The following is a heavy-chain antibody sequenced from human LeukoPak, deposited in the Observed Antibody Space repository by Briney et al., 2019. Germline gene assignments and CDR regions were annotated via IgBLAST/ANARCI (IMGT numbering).Heavy chain of an antibody. CDR3: AKAFGSVIRSHADY. Sequence: GGSLRLSCAASGFTFRSYGMHWVRQAPGKGLEWVSTISGSGGSTYCADSVKGRFTISRDNSKNTLYVQMDSLRAEDTAVYYCAKAFGSVIRSHADYWGQGTLVTVSS. CDR1: GFTFRSYG. D-gene: IGHD4-23*01. J-gene: IGHJ4*02. V-gene: IGHV3-23*01. CDR2: ISGSGGST.